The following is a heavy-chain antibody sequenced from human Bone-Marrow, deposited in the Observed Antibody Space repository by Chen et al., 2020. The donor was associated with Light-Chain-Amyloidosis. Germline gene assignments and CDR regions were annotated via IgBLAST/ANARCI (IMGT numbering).Heavy chain of an antibody. D-gene: IGHD3-10*01. CDR3: TRKGGYFDF. V-gene: IGHV3-23*04. CDR2: VSGLTVST. CDR1: GFNFSSFG. J-gene: IGHJ4*02. Sequence: EVQLVESGGGLVQPGGSLRLSCATSGFNFSSFGMSWVRQAPGKGLEWVSTVSGLTVSTYYAGAVKGRFIISRDNSKSTLYLQMNSLRAGDMAVYFCTRKGGYFDFWGQGSLVTVSS.